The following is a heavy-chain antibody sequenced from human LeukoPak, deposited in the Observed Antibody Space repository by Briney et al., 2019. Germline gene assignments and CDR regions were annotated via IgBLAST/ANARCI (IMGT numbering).Heavy chain of an antibody. CDR1: GFTFSSYS. Sequence: GGSLRLSCAASGFTFSSYSMNWVREAPGKGLEWLSYITSSSSTIYYADSVKGRFTISRDNAKKSLYLQMNSLRAEDTAVYSCSSGNLFDYWGQGTLVTVSS. V-gene: IGHV3-48*04. J-gene: IGHJ4*02. CDR3: SSGNLFDY. CDR2: ITSSSSTI. D-gene: IGHD1-14*01.